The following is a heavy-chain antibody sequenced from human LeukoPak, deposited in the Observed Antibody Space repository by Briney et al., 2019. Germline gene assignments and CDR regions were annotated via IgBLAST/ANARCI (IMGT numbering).Heavy chain of an antibody. Sequence: GGSLTLSCAASGFTFSSYWMSWVRQAPGKGLEWVANIKQDGSEKYYVDSVKGRFTISSDNAKNSLYLQMNSLRAEDTAVYYCARDWRGADAFDIWGQGTMVTVSS. D-gene: IGHD3-10*01. CDR1: GFTFSSYW. CDR2: IKQDGSEK. V-gene: IGHV3-7*01. CDR3: ARDWRGADAFDI. J-gene: IGHJ3*02.